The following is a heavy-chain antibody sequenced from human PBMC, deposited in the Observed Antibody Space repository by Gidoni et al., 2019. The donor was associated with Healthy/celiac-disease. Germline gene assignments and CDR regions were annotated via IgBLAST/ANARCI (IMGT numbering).Heavy chain of an antibody. J-gene: IGHJ4*02. CDR2: IYYSGST. D-gene: IGHD3-10*01. Sequence: QVQLQESGPGLVKPSETLSLTCTVSGGSISSYYWSWIRQPPGKGLEWIGYIYYSGSTNYNPSLKSRVTISVDTSKNQFSLKLSSVTAADTAVYYCARSRGAPDLYYFDYWGQGTLVTVSS. CDR3: ARSRGAPDLYYFDY. V-gene: IGHV4-59*08. CDR1: GGSISSYY.